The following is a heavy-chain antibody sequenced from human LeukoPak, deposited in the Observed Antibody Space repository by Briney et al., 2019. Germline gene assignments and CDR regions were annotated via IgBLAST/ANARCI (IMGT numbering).Heavy chain of an antibody. CDR2: IRSKADNYAT. Sequence: GGSLRLSCVASGFTFSDCAVHWVRQASGKGLEWVGRIRSKADNYATAYAASVKGRFSISRDDSKNTAYLQMNSLKTEDTALYYCTRLDYGSAHDYWGQGTLVTVSS. D-gene: IGHD3-10*01. J-gene: IGHJ4*02. CDR1: GFTFSDCA. V-gene: IGHV3-73*01. CDR3: TRLDYGSAHDY.